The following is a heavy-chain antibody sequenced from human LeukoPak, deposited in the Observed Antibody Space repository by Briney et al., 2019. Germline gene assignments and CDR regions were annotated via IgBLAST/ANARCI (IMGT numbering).Heavy chain of an antibody. V-gene: IGHV1-69*13. CDR1: GGTFSSYA. J-gene: IGHJ4*02. CDR2: IIPIFGTA. D-gene: IGHD5-24*01. CDR3: ARGKDGYNYYFDY. Sequence: SVKVSCKASGGTFSSYAISWVRQAPGQGLEWMGGIIPIFGTANYAQKFQGRVTITADESTTTAYMELSSLRSEDTAVYYRARGKDGYNYYFDYWGQGTLVTVSS.